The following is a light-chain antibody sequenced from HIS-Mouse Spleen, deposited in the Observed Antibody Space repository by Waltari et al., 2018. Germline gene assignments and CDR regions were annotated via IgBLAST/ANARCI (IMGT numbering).Light chain of an antibody. V-gene: IGLV1-47*01. J-gene: IGLJ3*02. CDR3: AAWDDSLSGPV. CDR2: RNK. Sequence: QSVLTQPPSASGPPGQRVTISCSGRSSNIGSNSVYWYQQLPGTAPKLLIYRNKQRPSGVPDRFSGSKSGTSASLAISGLRSEDEADYYCAAWDDSLSGPVFGGGTKLTVL. CDR1: SSNIGSNS.